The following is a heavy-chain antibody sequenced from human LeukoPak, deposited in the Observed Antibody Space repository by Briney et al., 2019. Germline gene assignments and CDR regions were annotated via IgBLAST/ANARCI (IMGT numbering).Heavy chain of an antibody. J-gene: IGHJ6*03. D-gene: IGHD3-16*01. CDR1: GFTFSSYS. Sequence: GSLRLSCAASGFTFSSYSMKWVRQTPGKGLEWVSFISSSSSYIYYADSVRGRFTISRDNAKNSLYLQMNSLRAEDTAVYYCARNGGSFYYMDVWGKGTTVTVSS. CDR2: ISSSSSYI. V-gene: IGHV3-21*01. CDR3: ARNGGSFYYMDV.